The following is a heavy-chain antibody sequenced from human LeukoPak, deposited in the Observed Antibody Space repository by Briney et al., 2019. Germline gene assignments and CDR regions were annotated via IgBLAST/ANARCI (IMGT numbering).Heavy chain of an antibody. V-gene: IGHV4-59*01. Sequence: PSETLSLTCTVSGGSISSYYWSWIRQPPGKGLEWIGYIYYSGSTNYNPSLKSRVTISVDTSKNQFSLKLSSATAADTAVYYCARWYKYSSSWSPVNWFDPWGQGTLVTVSS. CDR1: GGSISSYY. J-gene: IGHJ5*02. D-gene: IGHD6-6*01. CDR2: IYYSGST. CDR3: ARWYKYSSSWSPVNWFDP.